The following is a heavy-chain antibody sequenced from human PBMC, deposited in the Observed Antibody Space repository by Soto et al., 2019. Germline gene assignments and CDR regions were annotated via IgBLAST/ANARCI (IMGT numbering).Heavy chain of an antibody. J-gene: IGHJ5*02. V-gene: IGHV6-1*01. CDR1: GDSVSSNSAA. D-gene: IGHD6-19*01. Sequence: PSQTLSLTCVISGDSVSSNSAAWNWIRQSPSRGLEWLGRTYYRSKWYNDYAVSVKSRITINPDTSKNQFSLQLNSVTPEDTAVYYCARGQWLVRGHNWFDPWGQGTLVTVSS. CDR2: TYYRSKWYN. CDR3: ARGQWLVRGHNWFDP.